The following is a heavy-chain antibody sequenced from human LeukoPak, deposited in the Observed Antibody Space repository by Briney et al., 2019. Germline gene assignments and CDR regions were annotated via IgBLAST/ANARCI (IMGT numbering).Heavy chain of an antibody. V-gene: IGHV4-39*07. Sequence: PSETLSLTCTVSGGSISSSSYYWGWIRQPPGKGLEWIGSIYYSGSTYYNPSLRSRVTISIDTSKNQFSLKVSSVTAADTAVYYCARDRGHYFDYWGQGTLVTVSS. CDR1: GGSISSSSYY. CDR2: IYYSGST. CDR3: ARDRGHYFDY. J-gene: IGHJ4*02.